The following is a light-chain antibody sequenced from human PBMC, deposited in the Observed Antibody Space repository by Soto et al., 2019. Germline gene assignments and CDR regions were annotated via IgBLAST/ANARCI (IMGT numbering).Light chain of an antibody. CDR2: DAS. J-gene: IGKJ3*01. V-gene: IGKV3-11*01. Sequence: EIVLTQSPDTLSLSPGERATLSCRASQRVSSSLAWYQQKPGQAPRLLIYDASNRATGIPARFSGSGSGTDFTLTISSLEPEDFAVYYCQQRSNWPTEVTFGPGNKVDIK. CDR3: QQRSNWPTEVT. CDR1: QRVSSS.